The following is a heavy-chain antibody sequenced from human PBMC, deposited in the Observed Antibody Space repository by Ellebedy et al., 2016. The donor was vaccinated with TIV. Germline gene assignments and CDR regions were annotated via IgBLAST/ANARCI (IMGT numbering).Heavy chain of an antibody. CDR2: IIAYNGNK. CDR1: GYTFTSYG. J-gene: IGHJ6*01. V-gene: IGHV1-18*04. D-gene: IGHD4-17*01. Sequence: AASVKVSCKASGYTFTSYGISWVRQAPGQGLEWMGWIIAYNGNKNYAQKLQGRVTMTTDKSTSTAYMELRSLRSDDTAVYYCARGGYGDYEAYYYYGMDVWGKGPRSPSPQ. CDR3: ARGGYGDYEAYYYYGMDV.